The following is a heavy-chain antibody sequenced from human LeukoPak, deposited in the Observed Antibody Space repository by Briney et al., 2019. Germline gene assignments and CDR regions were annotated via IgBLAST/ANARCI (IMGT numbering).Heavy chain of an antibody. CDR1: GGSISSGDYY. J-gene: IGHJ3*02. D-gene: IGHD2-2*01. V-gene: IGHV4-30-4*08. CDR3: ASRVVPAAIGAFDI. Sequence: SETLSLTCTVSGGSISSGDYYWSWIRQPPGKGLEWIGYIYYSGSTYYNPSVKSRVTISVDTSKNQFSLKLSSVTAADTAVYYCASRVVPAAIGAFDIWGQGTMVTVSS. CDR2: IYYSGST.